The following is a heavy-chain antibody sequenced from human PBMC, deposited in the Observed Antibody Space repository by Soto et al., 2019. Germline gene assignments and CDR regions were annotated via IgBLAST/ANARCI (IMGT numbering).Heavy chain of an antibody. CDR1: GGSISSYY. V-gene: IGHV4-59*08. CDR3: ARRWGYDFDI. D-gene: IGHD2-21*01. CDR2: IYYSGST. J-gene: IGHJ3*02. Sequence: PSETLSLTCTVSGGSISSYYWSWIRQPPGKGLEWIGYIYYSGSTNYNPSLKSRVTISVDTSKNQFSLKLSSVTAADTAMYYCARRWGYDFDIWGQGTMVNVS.